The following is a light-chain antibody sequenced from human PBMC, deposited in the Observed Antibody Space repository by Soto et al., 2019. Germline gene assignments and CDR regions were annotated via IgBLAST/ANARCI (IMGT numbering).Light chain of an antibody. CDR3: CSYAGGTSVV. CDR1: SSDVGRYNL. CDR2: EDI. V-gene: IGLV2-23*01. J-gene: IGLJ2*01. Sequence: QSVLTQPASVSGSPGQSITISCTGSSSDVGRYNLVSWYQQHPGKAPKLIIYEDIERPSGVSNRFSGSTSGNTASLTISGLQTEDEADYYCCSYAGGTSVVFGGGTKLTVL.